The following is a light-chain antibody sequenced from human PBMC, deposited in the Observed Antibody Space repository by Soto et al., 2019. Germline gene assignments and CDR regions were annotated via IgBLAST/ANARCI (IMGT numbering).Light chain of an antibody. CDR2: GNS. Sequence: QSVLTQPPSVSGAPGQRVTISCTGSSSNIGAGYDVHWYQQLPGTAPKLLIYGNSNRPSGVPDRFSGSKSGTYASLAITGLQAEDEADYYCQSSDSSLSGWVFGGGTKLTVL. CDR1: SSNIGAGYD. J-gene: IGLJ2*01. V-gene: IGLV1-40*01. CDR3: QSSDSSLSGWV.